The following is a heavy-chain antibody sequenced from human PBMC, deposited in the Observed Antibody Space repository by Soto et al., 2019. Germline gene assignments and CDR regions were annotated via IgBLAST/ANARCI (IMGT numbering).Heavy chain of an antibody. D-gene: IGHD3-3*01. V-gene: IGHV4-34*01. J-gene: IGHJ5*02. CDR2: INHTGGT. CDR1: GGSVNGYY. Sequence: SETLSLTCAVYGGSVNGYYWNWIRQHPGKGLEWSGEINHTGGTHYNPSLKSRVTMSVDTSKNQFSLRLSSVTAADTAIYYCATRITVFGLLIPPFDPWGQGTQVTVSS. CDR3: ATRITVFGLLIPPFDP.